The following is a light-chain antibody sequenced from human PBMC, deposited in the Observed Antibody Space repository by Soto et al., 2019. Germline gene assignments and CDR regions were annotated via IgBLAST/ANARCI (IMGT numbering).Light chain of an antibody. V-gene: IGKV3-15*01. CDR2: GAS. Sequence: EIVMTQSPATLSVSPGERATLSCRASQSVNSNLAWYQQKPGQGPRLLIYGASTRATGVPARFSGSGSGTEFTLTISSLQSEDVAVYHCQQYNNWPPYTFGQGTKLEIK. J-gene: IGKJ2*01. CDR3: QQYNNWPPYT. CDR1: QSVNSN.